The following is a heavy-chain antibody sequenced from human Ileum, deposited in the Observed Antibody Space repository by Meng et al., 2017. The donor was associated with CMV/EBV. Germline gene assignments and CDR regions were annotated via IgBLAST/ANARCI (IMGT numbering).Heavy chain of an antibody. CDR3: ARLGNLDRYFDS. V-gene: IGHV4-31*02. CDR2: IHYSGST. CDR1: GGHISSGGKD. Sequence: TVSGGHISSGGKDWRRIRQHPGKGLEWSGYIHYSGSTFYNSSLKSRATISVDTSANQFSLNLNSVTAADTAVYYCARLGNLDRYFDSWGQGTLVTVSS. D-gene: IGHD3-16*02. J-gene: IGHJ4*02.